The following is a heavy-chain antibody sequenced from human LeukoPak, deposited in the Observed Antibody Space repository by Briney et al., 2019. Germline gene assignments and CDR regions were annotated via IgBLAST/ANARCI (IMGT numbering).Heavy chain of an antibody. D-gene: IGHD2-2*01. CDR3: ATGNSSTSSDFDY. CDR2: TNPNSANT. Sequence: ASVKVSCKASGYTFTSYDINWVRQATGQGLEWMGWTNPNSANTGYAQKSQGRVTITRNTSISTAYMELSSLRSGDTAVYYCATGNSSTSSDFDYWGQGTLVTVSS. CDR1: GYTFTSYD. J-gene: IGHJ4*02. V-gene: IGHV1-8*03.